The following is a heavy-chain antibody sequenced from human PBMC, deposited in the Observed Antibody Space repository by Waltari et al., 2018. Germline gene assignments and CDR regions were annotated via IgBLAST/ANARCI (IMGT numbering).Heavy chain of an antibody. V-gene: IGHV1-2*06. CDR1: GGTFSSYA. CDR3: ARAQLLKFGMDV. Sequence: QVQLVQSGAEVKKPGSSVKVSCKASGGTFSSYAISWVRQAPGQGLEWMGRINPNSGGTNYAQKFQGRVTMTRDTSISTAYMELSRLRSDDTAVYYCARAQLLKFGMDVWGQGTTVTVSS. D-gene: IGHD1-7*01. CDR2: INPNSGGT. J-gene: IGHJ6*02.